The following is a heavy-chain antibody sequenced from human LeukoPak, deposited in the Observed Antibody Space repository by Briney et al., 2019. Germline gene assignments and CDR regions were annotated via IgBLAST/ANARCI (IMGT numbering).Heavy chain of an antibody. CDR1: GFTFSNYA. CDR3: AKSPSTGVVVPAVIQLYFDY. Sequence: QPGGSLRLSCAASGFTFSNYAMHWVRQPPGKGLEWVAVISYDGSNKYYADSVKGRFTISRDNSKNTLYLQMNSLRAEDTAVYYCAKSPSTGVVVPAVIQLYFDYWGQGTLVTVSS. D-gene: IGHD2-2*01. J-gene: IGHJ4*02. CDR2: ISYDGSNK. V-gene: IGHV3-30-3*02.